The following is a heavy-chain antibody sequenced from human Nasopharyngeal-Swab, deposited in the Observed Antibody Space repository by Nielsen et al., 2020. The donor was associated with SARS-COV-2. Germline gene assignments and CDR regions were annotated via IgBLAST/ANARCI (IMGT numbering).Heavy chain of an antibody. J-gene: IGHJ3*02. CDR3: ARGPSSGYYLYAFDI. V-gene: IGHV1-69*01. Sequence: WGRQAPGQGLEWMGGIIPIFGTANYAQKFQGRVTMTADESTSAAYMELSSLRSEDTAVYYCARGPSSGYYLYAFDIWGQGTMVTVSS. CDR2: IIPIFGTA. D-gene: IGHD3-22*01.